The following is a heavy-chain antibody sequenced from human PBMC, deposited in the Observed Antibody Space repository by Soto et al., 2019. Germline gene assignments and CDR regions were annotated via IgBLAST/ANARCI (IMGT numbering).Heavy chain of an antibody. D-gene: IGHD3-22*01. J-gene: IGHJ6*02. CDR3: AKDLERDRCITMILWSSGMDE. CDR2: ISGSAGST. V-gene: IGHV3-23*01. Sequence: GGSLRLSCAASGFTFSNYAMSWVRQAPVKGLEWVTGISGSAGSTYYADSVKGRFTISRDNSKNTVYLQMNSLRAEDTAVYYCAKDLERDRCITMILWSSGMDEWGPGTMVTVSS. CDR1: GFTFSNYA.